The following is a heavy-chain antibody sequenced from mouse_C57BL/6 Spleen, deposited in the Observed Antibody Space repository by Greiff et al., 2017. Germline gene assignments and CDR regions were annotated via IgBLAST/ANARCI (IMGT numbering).Heavy chain of an antibody. CDR3: AKAIPYYYGSSYYYAMDY. V-gene: IGHV5-17*01. CDR2: ISSGSSTI. J-gene: IGHJ4*01. D-gene: IGHD1-1*01. CDR1: GFTFSDYG. Sequence: DVMLVESGGGLVKPGGSLKLSCAASGFTFSDYGMHWVRQAPEKGLEWVAYISSGSSTIYYADTVKGRFTISRDNAKNTLFLQMTSLRSEDTAMYYCAKAIPYYYGSSYYYAMDYWGQGTSVTVSS.